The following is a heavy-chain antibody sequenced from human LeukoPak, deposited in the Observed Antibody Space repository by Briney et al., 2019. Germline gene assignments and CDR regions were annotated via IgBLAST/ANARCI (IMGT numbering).Heavy chain of an antibody. CDR1: GGTFSSYA. CDR3: ARELRVVVAATRSNRFDP. J-gene: IGHJ5*02. V-gene: IGHV1-69*04. Sequence: SVKVSCKASGGTFSSYAISWVRQAPGQGLEWMGRIIPILGIANYAQKFQGRVTITADKSTSTAYMELSSLRSEDTAVYYCARELRVVVAATRSNRFDPWGQGTLVTVSS. D-gene: IGHD2-15*01. CDR2: IIPILGIA.